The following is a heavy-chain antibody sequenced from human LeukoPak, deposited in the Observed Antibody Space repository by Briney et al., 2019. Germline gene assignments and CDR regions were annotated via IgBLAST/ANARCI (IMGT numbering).Heavy chain of an antibody. CDR1: GGSISIGGYY. CDR3: AREAYYYDSSGYYLDY. Sequence: SETLSLTCPVSGGSISIGGYYWSWIRQHPGKGLKWIGYIYYNGNTYYNPSLKSRLTISGDTSENQFSLKLSSVTAADTAVYYCAREAYYYDSSGYYLDYWGQGTLVTVSS. J-gene: IGHJ4*02. V-gene: IGHV4-31*03. D-gene: IGHD3-22*01. CDR2: IYYNGNT.